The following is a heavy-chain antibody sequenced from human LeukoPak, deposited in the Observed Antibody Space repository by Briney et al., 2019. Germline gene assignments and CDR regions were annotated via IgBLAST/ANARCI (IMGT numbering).Heavy chain of an antibody. J-gene: IGHJ5*02. V-gene: IGHV4-59*11. Sequence: NPSETLPLTCSVSGVSINSLYFIWIRQSPGKGLEWIGYIYDSGITKYNPSLKSRVTISVDTSKNQFSLRLRSVTAADTAVYFCARAYSSASWFDPWGQGTLVTVSS. CDR1: GVSINSLY. D-gene: IGHD3-22*01. CDR3: ARAYSSASWFDP. CDR2: IYDSGIT.